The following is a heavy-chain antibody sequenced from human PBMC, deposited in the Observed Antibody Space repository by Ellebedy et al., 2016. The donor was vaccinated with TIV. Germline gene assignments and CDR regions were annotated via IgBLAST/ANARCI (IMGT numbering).Heavy chain of an antibody. CDR3: SRGGYSSIWYLFDF. D-gene: IGHD4-11*01. CDR1: RFPFSTYW. J-gene: IGHJ4*02. Sequence: GGSLRLXCAASRFPFSTYWMGWVRQAPGKGLEWVASIKQDGSETYYVDSVKGRFTISRDNTKNSLYLQMNSLRADDTAVYYCSRGGYSSIWYLFDFWGQGTVVTVSS. CDR2: IKQDGSET. V-gene: IGHV3-7*01.